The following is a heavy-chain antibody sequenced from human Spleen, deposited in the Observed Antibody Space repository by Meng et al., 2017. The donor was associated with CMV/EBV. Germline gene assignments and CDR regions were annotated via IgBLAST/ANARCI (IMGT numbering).Heavy chain of an antibody. CDR1: GGSFGGYY. Sequence: VQLPQCVAGLLKPSQTLFLTCAVYGGSFGGYYWSWIRQPPGKGLEWIGEINHSGSTNYNPSLKSRVTISVDTSKNQFSLKLSSVTAADTAVYYCARVVTALWGYYFDYWGQGTLVTVSS. CDR2: INHSGST. J-gene: IGHJ4*02. CDR3: ARVVTALWGYYFDY. D-gene: IGHD2-21*02. V-gene: IGHV4-34*01.